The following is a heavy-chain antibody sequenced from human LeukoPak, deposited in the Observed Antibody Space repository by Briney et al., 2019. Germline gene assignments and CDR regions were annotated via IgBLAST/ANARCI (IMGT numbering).Heavy chain of an antibody. CDR3: ATISGSFEYLDY. V-gene: IGHV3-23*01. J-gene: IGHJ4*02. D-gene: IGHD1-26*01. CDR2: ISASGGVT. CDR1: GFTFSSYA. Sequence: GGPLRLSGAASGFTFSSYAMSWVRQAPGKGLEWVSGISASGGVTYSAESVRGRFTISRDNSKNTLYLQMNSLRVDDTAAYYCATISGSFEYLDYWGQGTLVTVSS.